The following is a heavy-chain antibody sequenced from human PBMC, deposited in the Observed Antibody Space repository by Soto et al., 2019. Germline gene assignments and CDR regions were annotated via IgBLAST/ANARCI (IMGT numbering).Heavy chain of an antibody. CDR1: GYTFTSYY. V-gene: IGHV1-46*01. CDR3: ARDQHREWAIWFDP. D-gene: IGHD1-26*01. Sequence: ASVKVSCKSSGYTFTSYYMHWVRQAPGQGLEWMGIINPSGGSTSYAQKFQGRVTMTRDTSTSTVYMELSSLRSEDTAVYYCARDQHREWAIWFDPPGRGTPLTVAS. J-gene: IGHJ5*02. CDR2: INPSGGST.